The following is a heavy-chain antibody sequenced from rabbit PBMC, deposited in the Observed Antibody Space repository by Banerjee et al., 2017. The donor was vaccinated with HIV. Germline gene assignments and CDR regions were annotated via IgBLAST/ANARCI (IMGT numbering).Heavy chain of an antibody. CDR2: IGASSGST. Sequence: QEQLEESGGDLVQPEGSLTLTCTASGFSFSSSYYMCWVRQAPGKGLEWIACIGASSGSTYYASWAKGRFTISKTSSTTATLQMTSLTAADTATYFCARNSYVGYGWSAMDLWGQGTLVTVS. V-gene: IGHV1S45*01. CDR3: ARNSYVGYGWSAMDL. CDR1: GFSFSSSYY. D-gene: IGHD6-1*01. J-gene: IGHJ3*01.